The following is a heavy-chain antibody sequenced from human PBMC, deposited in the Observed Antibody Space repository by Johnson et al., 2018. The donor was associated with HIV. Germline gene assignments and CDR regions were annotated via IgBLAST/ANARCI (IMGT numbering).Heavy chain of an antibody. Sequence: EVQLFESGGGLVQPGGSLRLSCAGSGYIFRNYWMHWVRQAPGKGLEWVSVIYSGGSTYYADSVKGRFTISRDNAKNSLYLQMNSLRAEDTALYYCAKSPQWLVTDAFDIWGQGTMVTVSS. CDR1: GYIFRNYW. CDR2: IYSGGST. V-gene: IGHV3-66*02. J-gene: IGHJ3*02. D-gene: IGHD6-19*01. CDR3: AKSPQWLVTDAFDI.